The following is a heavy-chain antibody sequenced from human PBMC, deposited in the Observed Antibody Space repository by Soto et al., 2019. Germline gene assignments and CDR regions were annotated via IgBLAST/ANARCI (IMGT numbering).Heavy chain of an antibody. D-gene: IGHD3-10*01. CDR3: ARERDYYGSGVGTDV. J-gene: IGHJ6*02. Sequence: QVQLVESGGGVVQPGRSLRLSCAASGFTFSSYAMHWVRQAPGKGLEWVAVISYDGSNKYYADSVKGRFTISRDNSKNTLYLQMNSLRAEDTAVYYCARERDYYGSGVGTDVWGQGTTVTVSS. CDR1: GFTFSSYA. V-gene: IGHV3-30-3*01. CDR2: ISYDGSNK.